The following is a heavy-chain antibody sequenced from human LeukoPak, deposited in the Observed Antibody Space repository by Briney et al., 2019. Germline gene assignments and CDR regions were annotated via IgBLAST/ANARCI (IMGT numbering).Heavy chain of an antibody. V-gene: IGHV1-3*01. J-gene: IGHJ4*02. D-gene: IGHD3-10*01. CDR1: GYTFTNYA. Sequence: ASVKLSCKASGYTFTNYALHWVRQAPGQGPECMGWINGGNGYTRHLQKFQDRVTITQDTSANTAYLELSGLRSEDTAVYYCARDWRTSGFDYWGLGTLLIVSS. CDR2: INGGNGYT. CDR3: ARDWRTSGFDY.